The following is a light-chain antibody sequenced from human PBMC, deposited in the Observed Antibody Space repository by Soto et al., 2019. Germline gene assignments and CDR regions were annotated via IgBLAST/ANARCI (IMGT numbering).Light chain of an antibody. Sequence: DIQMTQSPFSLSASAGDRVTITCRASQSISNYLNWYQQKSGKAPNLLIYMASSLQSGVPSRFSGSGSGTDFTLTISSLQPEDFASYFCQQAYSAPITFGQGTRLEIK. CDR3: QQAYSAPIT. CDR1: QSISNY. V-gene: IGKV1-39*01. CDR2: MAS. J-gene: IGKJ5*01.